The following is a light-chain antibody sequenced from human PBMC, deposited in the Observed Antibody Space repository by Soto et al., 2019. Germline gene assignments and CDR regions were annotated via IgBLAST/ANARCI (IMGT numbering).Light chain of an antibody. J-gene: IGLJ2*01. CDR1: SSDVGSYTY. CDR2: EVT. V-gene: IGLV2-8*01. Sequence: QSALTQPPSASGSPGQSVTISCTGTSSDVGSYTYVSWYQQHPGNAPKLMIYEVTKRPSGVPDRFSGSKSGNTASLTVSGLQAEDEADYYCSSNARDNSVVLFGGGTKLTVL. CDR3: SSNARDNSVVL.